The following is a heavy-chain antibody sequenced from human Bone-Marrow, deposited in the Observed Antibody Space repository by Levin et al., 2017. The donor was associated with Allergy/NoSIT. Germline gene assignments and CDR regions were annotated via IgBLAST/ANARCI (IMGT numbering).Heavy chain of an antibody. Sequence: ASVKVSCKAYGNTFIDYYMHWVRQAPGQGLEWMGRINPDSGGTNYAQRFQGRVTMTRDTSINTAFMELSRLTSDDTAVYYCARGSIVLVPAADLDYWGQGNLVTVSS. CDR1: GNTFIDYY. CDR2: INPDSGGT. V-gene: IGHV1-2*02. J-gene: IGHJ4*02. CDR3: ARGSIVLVPAADLDY. D-gene: IGHD2-2*01.